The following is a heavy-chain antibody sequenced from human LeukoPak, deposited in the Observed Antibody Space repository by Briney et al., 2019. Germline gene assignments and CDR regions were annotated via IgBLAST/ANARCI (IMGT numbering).Heavy chain of an antibody. CDR3: ARRSPIAAEDY. CDR2: ISSSGNT. V-gene: IGHV4-4*09. J-gene: IGHJ4*01. CDR1: GASISLHY. D-gene: IGHD6-6*01. Sequence: SETLSLTCTVTGASISLHYWNWIRQPPGKGLEWLGYISSSGNTNYHPSVNSRVTISRDTSKNQLSLRLKSLTAADTAVYYCARRSPIAAEDYCGQGSLVTVSS.